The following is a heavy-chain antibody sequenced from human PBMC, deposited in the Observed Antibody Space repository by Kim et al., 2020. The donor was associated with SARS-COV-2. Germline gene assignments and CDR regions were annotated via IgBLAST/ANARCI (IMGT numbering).Heavy chain of an antibody. J-gene: IGHJ4*02. CDR3: ATLDSSGYYKEYYFDY. CDR1: GYTLTEFS. V-gene: IGHV1-24*01. D-gene: IGHD3-22*01. Sequence: SVKVSCKASGYTLTEFSMHWVRQAPGKGLEWMGGFDPEVGETIYAQKFQGRVTITEDTSTDTAYMELSSLRSEDTAVYYCATLDSSGYYKEYYFDYGGQGTLVTVS. CDR2: FDPEVGET.